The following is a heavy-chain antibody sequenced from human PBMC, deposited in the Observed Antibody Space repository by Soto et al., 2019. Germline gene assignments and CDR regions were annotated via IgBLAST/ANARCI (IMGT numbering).Heavy chain of an antibody. D-gene: IGHD6-19*01. V-gene: IGHV3-30-3*01. J-gene: IGHJ5*02. CDR1: GFSFSSYA. CDR3: ARDMYSSDYFVKWFEP. Sequence: QVRLVESGGGVVQPGRSLRLSCTASGFSFSSYAMYWFRQPPGKGLEWVAVISHDGINKHYAYSVKGRVTVSRDNSNHSLDLQLNSLRGEDTAMYYCARDMYSSDYFVKWFEPWGQGTLVTVSS. CDR2: ISHDGINK.